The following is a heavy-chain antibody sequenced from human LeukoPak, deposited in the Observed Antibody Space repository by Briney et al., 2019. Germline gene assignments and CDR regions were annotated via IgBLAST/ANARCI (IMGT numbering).Heavy chain of an antibody. V-gene: IGHV3-15*01. D-gene: IGHD3-10*01. Sequence: GGSLRLSCAASGFTFSNAWMSWVRQAPGKGLEWVGRIKRRSDGGTTDYATPVKGRFTISRDDSKNTVYLQMDNLRSDDSAVYYCGLGSGRSDFDYWGQGTLVTVSS. J-gene: IGHJ4*02. CDR2: IKRRSDGGTT. CDR1: GFTFSNAW. CDR3: GLGSGRSDFDY.